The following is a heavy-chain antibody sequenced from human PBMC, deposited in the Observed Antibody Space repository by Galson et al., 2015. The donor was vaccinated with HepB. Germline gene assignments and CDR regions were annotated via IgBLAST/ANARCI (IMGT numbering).Heavy chain of an antibody. CDR3: ARDKVVMVRGVADWYFDL. V-gene: IGHV3-33*01. CDR1: GYTFTTSF. CDR2: IWYDGSNK. D-gene: IGHD3-10*01. J-gene: IGHJ2*01. Sequence: SCKASGYTFTTSFFHWVRQAPGKGLEWVAVIWYDGSNKYYADSVKGRFTISRDNSKNTLYLQMNSLRAEDTAVYYCARDKVVMVRGVADWYFDLWGRGTLVTVSS.